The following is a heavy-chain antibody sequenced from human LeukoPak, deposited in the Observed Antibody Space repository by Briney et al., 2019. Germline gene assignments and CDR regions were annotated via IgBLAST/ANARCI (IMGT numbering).Heavy chain of an antibody. V-gene: IGHV4-34*01. CDR3: ARHMLGAYNWFDP. J-gene: IGHJ5*02. Sequence: SETLSLTCAVYGGSFSGYYWSWVRQPPGKGLEWIGEINHSGSTNYNPSLKSRVTISVDTSKNQFSLKVSSVTAADTAVYYCARHMLGAYNWFDPWGQGTLVTVSS. CDR2: INHSGST. CDR1: GGSFSGYY. D-gene: IGHD3-10*02.